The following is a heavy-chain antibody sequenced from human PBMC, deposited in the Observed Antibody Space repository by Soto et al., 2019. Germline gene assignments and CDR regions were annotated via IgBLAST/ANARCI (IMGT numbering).Heavy chain of an antibody. D-gene: IGHD1-26*01. Sequence: ASVKVSCKVPENTLTELTIDWLRQAPGKGLEWMGRSAPEEGEPIYPQKFQGRVSMAEDSSTDTAYMELTSLRSEDTAVYFCAADRKIVGTIGAFAFWGKGTLVTVSS. CDR1: ENTLTELT. J-gene: IGHJ4*02. V-gene: IGHV1-24*01. CDR2: SAPEEGEP. CDR3: AADRKIVGTIGAFAF.